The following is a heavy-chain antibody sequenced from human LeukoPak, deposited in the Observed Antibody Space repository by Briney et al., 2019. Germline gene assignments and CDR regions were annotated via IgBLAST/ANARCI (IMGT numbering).Heavy chain of an antibody. CDR2: MNPAGTER. D-gene: IGHD1-1*01. J-gene: IGHJ4*02. CDR1: GFTFSSYS. Sequence: GGSLRLSCAASGFTFSSYSMNWVRQAPGKGLEWVASMNPAGTERYYATSVTGRFIISRDSAKNSLLLEMSSLRAEDTAVYYCARDRAYKAFDSWGQGTPVTVSS. CDR3: ARDRAYKAFDS. V-gene: IGHV3-7*01.